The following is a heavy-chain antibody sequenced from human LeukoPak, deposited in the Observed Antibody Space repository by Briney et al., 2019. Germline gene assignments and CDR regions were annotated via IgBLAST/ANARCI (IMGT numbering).Heavy chain of an antibody. V-gene: IGHV1-2*02. D-gene: IGHD5/OR15-5a*01. J-gene: IGHJ4*02. CDR3: ARAGYSVYDSTYYFDY. Sequence: ASVKVSCKASGYTFTGYYMHWVRQAPGQGLEWMGWINPNSGGTNYAQKFQGRVTMTRDTSISTAYMELSRLRSDDTAVYCCARAGYSVYDSTYYFDYWGQGTLGTVSS. CDR2: INPNSGGT. CDR1: GYTFTGYY.